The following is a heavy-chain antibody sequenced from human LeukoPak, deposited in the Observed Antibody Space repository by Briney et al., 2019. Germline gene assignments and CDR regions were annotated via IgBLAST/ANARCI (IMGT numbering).Heavy chain of an antibody. V-gene: IGHV4-59*11. J-gene: IGHJ4*02. D-gene: IGHD3-22*01. CDR3: ARDYYDSSGYCSDY. CDR1: GGSISSHY. Sequence: SETLSLTCTVSGGSISSHYWSWIRQPPGKGLEWIGYIYYSGSTNYNPSLKSRVTISVDTSKNQFSLKLSSVTAADTAVYYCARDYYDSSGYCSDYWGQGTLVTVSS. CDR2: IYYSGST.